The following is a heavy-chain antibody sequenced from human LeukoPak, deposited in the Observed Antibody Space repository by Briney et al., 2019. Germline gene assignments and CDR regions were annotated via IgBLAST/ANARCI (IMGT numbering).Heavy chain of an antibody. CDR3: ARYCSGGSCYKRDYGMDV. V-gene: IGHV5-51*01. Sequence: PGESLKISCKDSGYSFANNWIAWVRQMPGKGLEWMGIIHPGDSDTRYRPSFQGQVTISADKSISTAYLQWSSLKASDTAMYYCARYCSGGSCYKRDYGMDVWGQGTTVTVSS. J-gene: IGHJ6*02. CDR2: IHPGDSDT. CDR1: GYSFANNW. D-gene: IGHD2-15*01.